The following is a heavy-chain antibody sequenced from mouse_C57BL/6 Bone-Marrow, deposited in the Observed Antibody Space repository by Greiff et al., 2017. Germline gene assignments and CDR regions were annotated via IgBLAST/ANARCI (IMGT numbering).Heavy chain of an antibody. V-gene: IGHV1-39*01. J-gene: IGHJ4*01. CDR3: ARGYDYDYAVDY. CDR1: GYSFTDYN. CDR2: INPNDGTT. Sequence: VQLQQSGPELVKPGASVKISCKASGYSFTDYNMNWVKQSNGKSLEWIGVINPNDGTTSYTHKFKGKATLTVDQSSSTSYMQLNSLTSEDSAGYYCARGYDYDYAVDYWGQGTSVTVSS. D-gene: IGHD2-4*01.